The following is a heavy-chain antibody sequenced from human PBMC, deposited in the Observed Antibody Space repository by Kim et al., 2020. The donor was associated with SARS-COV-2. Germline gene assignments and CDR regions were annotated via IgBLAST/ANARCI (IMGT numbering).Heavy chain of an antibody. J-gene: IGHJ4*02. CDR3: AKGHGSSSFYFDY. D-gene: IGHD6-6*01. V-gene: IGHV3-43*01. Sequence: YYADSVKGRFTIARDKSKNSLYLQMNSLRTEDTALYYCAKGHGSSSFYFDYWGQGTLVTVSS.